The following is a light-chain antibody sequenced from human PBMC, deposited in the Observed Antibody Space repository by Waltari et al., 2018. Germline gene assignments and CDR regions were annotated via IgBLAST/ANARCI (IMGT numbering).Light chain of an antibody. V-gene: IGKV1-39*01. CDR3: QQSCSTT. Sequence: DIQMTQSPSSLSASVADRVTITCRATQSISSYLNWYQQKPGKAPKLLIYAASSLQSGVPSRFSGSGSGTDFTLTISSLQPEDFATYYCQQSCSTTFGGGTKVEIK. J-gene: IGKJ4*01. CDR2: AAS. CDR1: QSISSY.